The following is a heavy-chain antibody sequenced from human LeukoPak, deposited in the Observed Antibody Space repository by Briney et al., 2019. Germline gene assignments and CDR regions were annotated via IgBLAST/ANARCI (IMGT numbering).Heavy chain of an antibody. CDR1: GVSISSGGYY. Sequence: SETLSLTCTVSGVSISSGGYYWSWIRQHPGKGLEWIGYIYYRGSTYYNPSLKSRATISVDTSKNQFSLKLSSVTAADTAVYYCARAQVVPPYVRVENNFYNSGQGTLVPASS. J-gene: IGHJ4*02. CDR2: IYYRGST. V-gene: IGHV4-31*03. CDR3: ARAQVVPPYVRVENNFYN. D-gene: IGHD1/OR15-1a*01.